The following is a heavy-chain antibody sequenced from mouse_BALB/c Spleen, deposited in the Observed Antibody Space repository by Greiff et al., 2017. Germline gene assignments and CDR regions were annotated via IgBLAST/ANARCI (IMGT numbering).Heavy chain of an antibody. CDR3: ARERAKVRGAMDY. V-gene: IGHV2-9*02. CDR1: GFSLTSYG. J-gene: IGHJ4*01. D-gene: IGHD2-14*01. Sequence: VKLVESGPGLVAPSQSLSITCTVSGFSLTSYGVHWVRQPPGKGLEWLGVIWAGGSTNYNSALMSRLSISKDNSKSQVFLKMNSLQTDDTAMYYCARERAKVRGAMDYWGQGTSVTVSS. CDR2: IWAGGST.